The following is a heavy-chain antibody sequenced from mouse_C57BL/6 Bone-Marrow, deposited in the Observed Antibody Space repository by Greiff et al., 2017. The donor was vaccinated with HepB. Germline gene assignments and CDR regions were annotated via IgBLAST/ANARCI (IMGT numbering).Heavy chain of an antibody. D-gene: IGHD1-1*01. CDR1: GYTFTDHT. Sequence: QVQLQQSDAELVKPGASVKISCKVSGYTFTDHTIHWMKQRPEQGLEWIGYIYPRDGSTKYNEKFKGKATLTADKSSSKAYLQLNSLTSEDSAVYFCARRYYYGSSHWYFDVWGTGTTVTVSS. J-gene: IGHJ1*03. CDR2: IYPRDGST. V-gene: IGHV1-78*01. CDR3: ARRYYYGSSHWYFDV.